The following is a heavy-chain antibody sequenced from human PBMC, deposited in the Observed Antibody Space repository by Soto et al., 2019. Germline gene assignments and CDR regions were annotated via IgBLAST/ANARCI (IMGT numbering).Heavy chain of an antibody. CDR1: GFTFSSYS. V-gene: IGHV3-48*02. CDR2: ISNSSSTI. D-gene: IGHD2-2*01. CDR3: ARDSPGRYCSSTSCPRMDV. J-gene: IGHJ6*02. Sequence: GGSLRLSCAASGFTFSSYSMNWVRQAPGKGLEWVSYISNSSSTIYYADSVQGRFTISRDNAKNSLYLQMNSLRDEDTAVYYCARDSPGRYCSSTSCPRMDVWGQGTTVTVSS.